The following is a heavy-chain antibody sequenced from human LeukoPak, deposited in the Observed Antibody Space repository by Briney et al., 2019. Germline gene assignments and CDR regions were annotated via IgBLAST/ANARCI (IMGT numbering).Heavy chain of an antibody. J-gene: IGHJ4*02. Sequence: PGGSLRLSCAASGFTFSSYVMRWVRQAPGKRLEYVSAITNNGDSTYYANSVKGRFIISRDNSKNTLYLQMGSLRAEDMAVYYCARVGDKGAFDYWGQGTLVTVSS. V-gene: IGHV3-64*01. CDR2: ITNNGDST. CDR1: GFTFSSYV. CDR3: ARVGDKGAFDY. D-gene: IGHD3-16*01.